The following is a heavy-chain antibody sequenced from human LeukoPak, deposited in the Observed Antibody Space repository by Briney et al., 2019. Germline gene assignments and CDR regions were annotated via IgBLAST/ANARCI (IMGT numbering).Heavy chain of an antibody. Sequence: GGSLRLSCAASGFTFSSYEMKWVRQAPGEGGEGVSYISSSCSNIYHADSVKGRFTISRDNAKNSLYLQMNSLRAEDTAVYYCARGEANDYWGQGTLVTVSS. CDR3: ARGEANDY. CDR1: GFTFSSYE. J-gene: IGHJ4*02. V-gene: IGHV3-48*03. CDR2: ISSSCSNI. D-gene: IGHD1-26*01.